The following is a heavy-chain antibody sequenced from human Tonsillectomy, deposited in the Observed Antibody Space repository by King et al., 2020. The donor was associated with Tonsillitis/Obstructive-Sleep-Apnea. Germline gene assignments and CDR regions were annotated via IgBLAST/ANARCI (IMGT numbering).Heavy chain of an antibody. Sequence: VQLVESGGGLVKPGGSLRLSCAASGFTFSRYSMNWVRQAPGKGLEWVSSISSSSSYIYYADSVKGRFTISRDNAKNSLYLQMNSLRAEDTAVYYCAREEQYYYYYYMDVWGKGTTVTVSS. CDR1: GFTFSRYS. V-gene: IGHV3-21*01. J-gene: IGHJ6*03. CDR2: ISSSSSYI. D-gene: IGHD1-26*01. CDR3: AREEQYYYYYYMDV.